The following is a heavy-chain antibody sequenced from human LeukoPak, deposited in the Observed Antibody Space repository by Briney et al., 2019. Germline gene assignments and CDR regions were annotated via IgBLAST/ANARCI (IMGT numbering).Heavy chain of an antibody. D-gene: IGHD4-17*01. CDR3: AKDINTVTTFVEYGMDV. CDR1: GFTFDDYA. CDR2: ISWNSGSI. J-gene: IGHJ6*02. Sequence: GGSLSLSCAASGFTFDDYAMHWVRQAPGKGLQWVSGISWNSGSIGYADSVKGRFTISRDNAKNSLYLQMNSLRAEDTALYYCAKDINTVTTFVEYGMDVWGPGTTVTVSS. V-gene: IGHV3-9*01.